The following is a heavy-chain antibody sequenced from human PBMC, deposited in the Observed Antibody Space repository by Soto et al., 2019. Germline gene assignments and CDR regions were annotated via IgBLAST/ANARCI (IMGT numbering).Heavy chain of an antibody. J-gene: IGHJ6*02. CDR1: GGTFSSYA. D-gene: IGHD6-6*01. CDR3: ARADPIAARPGPTAGDYYYGMDV. V-gene: IGHV1-69*13. Sequence: SVKVSCKASGGTFSSYAISWVRQAPGQGLEWMGGIIPIFGTANYAQKFQGRVTITADESTSTAYMELSSLRSGDTAVYYCARADPIAARPGPTAGDYYYGMDVWGQGTTVTVS. CDR2: IIPIFGTA.